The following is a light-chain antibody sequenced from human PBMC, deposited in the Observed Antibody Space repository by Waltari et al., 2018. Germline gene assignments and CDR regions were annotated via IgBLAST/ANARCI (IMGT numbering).Light chain of an antibody. CDR2: GAS. V-gene: IGKV3-20*01. CDR3: QQYGSSPYT. Sequence: EIVLTQSPGTLSLSPGERATLSCRASQSVSRSYLAWYQQKPGQAPRLLVYGASSRATGIPAGFSGSESGTDFTLTISRLEPEDFAVYSCQQYGSSPYTFGQGTKLDI. CDR1: QSVSRSY. J-gene: IGKJ2*01.